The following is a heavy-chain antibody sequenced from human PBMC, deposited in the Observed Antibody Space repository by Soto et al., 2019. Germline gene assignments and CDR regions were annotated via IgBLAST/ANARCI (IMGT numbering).Heavy chain of an antibody. CDR1: GASFSGYY. CDR2: INHSGST. J-gene: IGHJ6*03. Sequence: SETLSLTCAVHGASFSGYYWSWIREPPGKGLDWIGEINHSGSTNYNPSLKRRVTISVDTSKNQFSLKMSSVTAADTAVYYGARPRGCSSTSCYYYMDVWGKGTRVTVSS. CDR3: ARPRGCSSTSCYYYMDV. V-gene: IGHV4-34*01. D-gene: IGHD2-2*01.